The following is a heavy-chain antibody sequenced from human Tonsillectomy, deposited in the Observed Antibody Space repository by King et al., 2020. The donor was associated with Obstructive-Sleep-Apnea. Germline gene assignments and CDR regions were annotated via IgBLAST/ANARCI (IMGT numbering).Heavy chain of an antibody. CDR2: ISSSSSTI. D-gene: IGHD3-10*01. CDR1: GFNFSSHS. Sequence: VQLVESGGGLVQPGGSLRLSCAAFGFNFSSHSMNWVRQAPGKGLEWVSYISSSSSTIYYADSVKGRFTISRDNAKNSLYLQMNSLRAEDTAVYYCAGNGGGFDYWGQGTLVTVSS. J-gene: IGHJ4*02. CDR3: AGNGGGFDY. V-gene: IGHV3-48*04.